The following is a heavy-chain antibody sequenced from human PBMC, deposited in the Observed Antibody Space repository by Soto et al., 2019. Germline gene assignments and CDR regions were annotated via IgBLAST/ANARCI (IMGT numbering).Heavy chain of an antibody. CDR3: ARTPGRIAAADYYFDY. CDR2: IWYDGSNK. V-gene: IGHV3-33*01. J-gene: IGHJ4*02. CDR1: GFTFSSYG. Sequence: GGSLRLSCAASGFTFSSYGMHWVRQAPGKGLEWVAVIWYDGSNKYYADSVKGRFTISRDNSKNTLYLQMNSLRAEDTAVYYCARTPGRIAAADYYFDYWGQGTLVTVSS. D-gene: IGHD6-13*01.